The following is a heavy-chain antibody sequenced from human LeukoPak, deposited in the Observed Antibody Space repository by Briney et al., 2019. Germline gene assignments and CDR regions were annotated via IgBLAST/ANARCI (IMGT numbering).Heavy chain of an antibody. J-gene: IGHJ5*02. D-gene: IGHD3-3*01. Sequence: PSETLSLICHVDGGSFSGYYWSWIRQSPWKGLEWNGEINHSGSTNYNPSLKSRVTISVDTSKNQFSLKLSSVTAADTAVYYCARGGTIFGVVLLDPWGQGTLVTVSS. CDR1: GGSFSGYY. V-gene: IGHV4-34*01. CDR3: ARGGTIFGVVLLDP. CDR2: INHSGST.